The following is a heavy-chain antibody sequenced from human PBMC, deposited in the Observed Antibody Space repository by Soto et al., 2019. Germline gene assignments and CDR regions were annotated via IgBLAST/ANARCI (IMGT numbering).Heavy chain of an antibody. D-gene: IGHD2-15*01. CDR3: ARSAVVVGAATSRVSDYYYSSMAV. CDR1: GGTFSSYA. Sequence: QVQLVQSGAEVKKPGSSVKVSCKASGGTFSSYAISWVRQAPGQGLEWMGGIIPIFGTANYAQKFQGRVTITADKSTRTAYMELRSLSSEDTAVYYRARSAVVVGAATSRVSDYYYSSMAVWGQWTTVKVSS. J-gene: IGHJ6*02. CDR2: IIPIFGTA. V-gene: IGHV1-69*06.